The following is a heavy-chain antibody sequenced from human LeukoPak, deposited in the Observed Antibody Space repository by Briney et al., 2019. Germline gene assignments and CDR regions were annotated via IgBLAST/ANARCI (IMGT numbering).Heavy chain of an antibody. J-gene: IGHJ6*02. CDR2: INPNSGGT. Sequence: ASVTVSCKASGYTFTGYYMHWVRQAPGQGLEWMGWINPNSGGTNYAQKFQGRVTITRDTSISTAYMELSRLRSDDTAVYYCARDLSQLDYGMDVWGQGTTVTVSS. CDR1: GYTFTGYY. V-gene: IGHV1-2*02. CDR3: ARDLSQLDYGMDV. D-gene: IGHD2-2*01.